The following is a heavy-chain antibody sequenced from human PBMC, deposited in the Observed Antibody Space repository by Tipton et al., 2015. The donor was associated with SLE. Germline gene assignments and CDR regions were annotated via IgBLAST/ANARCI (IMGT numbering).Heavy chain of an antibody. CDR3: ARHLHYDSSGYYHEPFDY. CDR1: GYSFTSYW. V-gene: IGHV5-51*01. Sequence: QLVQSGAEVKKPGESLKISCKGSGYSFTSYWIGWVRQMPGKGLEWMGIIYPGDSDTRYSPSFQGQVTISADKSISTAYLQWSSLKASDTATYYCARHLHYDSSGYYHEPFDYWGQGTLVTVSS. CDR2: IYPGDSDT. D-gene: IGHD3-22*01. J-gene: IGHJ4*02.